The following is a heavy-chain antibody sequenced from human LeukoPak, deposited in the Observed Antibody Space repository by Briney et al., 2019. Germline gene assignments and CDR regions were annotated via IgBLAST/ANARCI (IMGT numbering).Heavy chain of an antibody. V-gene: IGHV1-2*02. CDR1: GFTITGYY. CDR2: INPNNDGS. J-gene: IGHJ3*02. Sequence: GASVKVPCKASGFTITGYYMHWVRQAPGQGLGWMGWINPNNDGSVYAQKFQGRVTMTRDTSINTAYMELYRLKSDDTAVYYCARKRGVGVDTNAFDMWGQGTMVTVSS. D-gene: IGHD1-26*01. CDR3: ARKRGVGVDTNAFDM.